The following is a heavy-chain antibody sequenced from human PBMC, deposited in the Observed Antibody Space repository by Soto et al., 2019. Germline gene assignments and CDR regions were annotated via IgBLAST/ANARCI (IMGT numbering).Heavy chain of an antibody. CDR3: TTWSVEGY. V-gene: IGHV3-15*07. CDR2: IKTKTQGETT. CDR1: GFSISSAW. D-gene: IGHD3-3*01. Sequence: EVQLVESGGGLVKPGGSLRLSCTASGFSISSAWMNWVRQAPGKGLEWVGRIKTKTQGETTDYPAPVKGRFTISRDDSQNTLYLQMKSLKMEDTAVYYCTTWSVEGYWGQGTLVTVSS. J-gene: IGHJ4*02.